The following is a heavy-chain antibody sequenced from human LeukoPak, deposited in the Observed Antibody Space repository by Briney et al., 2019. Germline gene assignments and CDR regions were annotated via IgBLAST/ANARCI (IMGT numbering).Heavy chain of an antibody. D-gene: IGHD3-3*01. CDR3: ARHSNTYYDFWSGYYTNSGYYYYMDV. V-gene: IGHV4-39*01. J-gene: IGHJ6*03. Sequence: PSETLSLTCTVSGGSISSSSYYWGWIRQPPGKGLEWIGSIYYSGSTYYNPSLKSRVTISVDTSKNQFSLKLSSVTAADTAVYYCARHSNTYYDFWSGYYTNSGYYYYMDVWGKGTTVTVSS. CDR1: GGSISSSSYY. CDR2: IYYSGST.